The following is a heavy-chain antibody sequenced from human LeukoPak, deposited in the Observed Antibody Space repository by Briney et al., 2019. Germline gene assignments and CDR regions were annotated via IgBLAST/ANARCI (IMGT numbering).Heavy chain of an antibody. D-gene: IGHD3-10*01. Sequence: GGSLRLSCAASGFTFSNAWMSWVRQAPGKGLEWVGRIKSKTDGGTTDCAAPVKGRFTISRDDSKNTLYLQMNSLKTEDTAVYYCTTGYYGSGSYLGYWGQGTLVTVSS. CDR2: IKSKTDGGTT. CDR1: GFTFSNAW. V-gene: IGHV3-15*01. CDR3: TTGYYGSGSYLGY. J-gene: IGHJ4*02.